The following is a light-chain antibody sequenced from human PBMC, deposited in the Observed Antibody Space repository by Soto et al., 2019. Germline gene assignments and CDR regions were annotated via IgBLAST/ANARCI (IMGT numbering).Light chain of an antibody. J-gene: IGKJ1*01. CDR3: QQYGSSGT. CDR2: GAS. V-gene: IGKV3-20*01. CDR1: QSLSN. Sequence: LTQSPATVSVSRWEIAILSCRASQSLSNLAWYQQKPGQAPRLLIYGASTRATGIPARFSGSGSGTDFTLTISRLEPEDFAVYYCQQYGSSGTFGQGTKVDI.